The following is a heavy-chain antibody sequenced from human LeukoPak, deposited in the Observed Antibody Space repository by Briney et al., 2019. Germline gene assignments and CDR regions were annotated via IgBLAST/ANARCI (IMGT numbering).Heavy chain of an antibody. D-gene: IGHD2-8*01. V-gene: IGHV3-7*01. CDR3: ARVLGCTNGVCHDAFDI. Sequence: GGSLRLSCAASGFTFSSYGMSWVRQAPGKGLEWVANIKEDGGEKFHVDSVKGRFTISRDNAKKSLYLQMNSLRAEDTAVYFCARVLGCTNGVCHDAFDIWGQGTVVTVSS. CDR1: GFTFSSYG. J-gene: IGHJ3*02. CDR2: IKEDGGEK.